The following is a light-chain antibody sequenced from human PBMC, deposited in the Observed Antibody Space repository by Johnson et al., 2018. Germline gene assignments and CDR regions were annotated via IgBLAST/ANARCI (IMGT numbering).Light chain of an antibody. V-gene: IGLV1-51*02. J-gene: IGLJ1*01. Sequence: QSVLTQPPSVSAAPGQKVTISCSGSSSNIGNNYVSWYQQLPGTAPTLLLYENNKRPSGIPDRFSGSKSGTPATLGITGLQPGDEADYYCGKWDSGLSAGNALGTGTKVTVL. CDR3: GKWDSGLSAGNA. CDR2: ENN. CDR1: SSNIGNNY.